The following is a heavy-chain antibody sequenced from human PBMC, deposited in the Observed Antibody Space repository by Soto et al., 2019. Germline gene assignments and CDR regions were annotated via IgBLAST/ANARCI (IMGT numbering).Heavy chain of an antibody. Sequence: VSVKVSCEASGYTFTSYGISWVRQAPGQGLEWMGWINAYNGNTNYAQKFQGRVTMTTDTSTSTAYMELRSLRSDDTAVYYCARDVGYGLIDYWGQGTLVTVSS. J-gene: IGHJ4*02. V-gene: IGHV1-18*01. CDR3: ARDVGYGLIDY. CDR1: GYTFTSYG. D-gene: IGHD5-18*01. CDR2: INAYNGNT.